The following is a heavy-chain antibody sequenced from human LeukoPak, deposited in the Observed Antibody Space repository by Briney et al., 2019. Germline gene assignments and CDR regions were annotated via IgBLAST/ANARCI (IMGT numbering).Heavy chain of an antibody. Sequence: GASVKVSCKASGYTFTSYYVHWVRQAPGQGLEWMGIISPSGASTSYAQKFQGRVTMTRDMSTGTVYMERSSLISEDTAVYYCARGSSRGPRDAFDFWGQGTMVTLSS. V-gene: IGHV1-46*01. CDR2: ISPSGAST. J-gene: IGHJ3*01. D-gene: IGHD2-15*01. CDR3: ARGSSRGPRDAFDF. CDR1: GYTFTSYY.